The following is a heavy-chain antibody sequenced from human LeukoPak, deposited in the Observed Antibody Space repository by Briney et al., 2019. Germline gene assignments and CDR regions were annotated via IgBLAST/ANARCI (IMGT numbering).Heavy chain of an antibody. CDR3: AKSKEGAGPYYFDY. CDR2: ISGSGGST. V-gene: IGHV3-23*01. D-gene: IGHD6-19*01. Sequence: GGSLRLSCAATGFTSVNYAMSWVRQAPGKGLEWVSAISGSGGSTYYADSVKGRFTLSRDNSKNTLYLQMNSLRVEDTAVYYCAKSKEGAGPYYFDYWGQGTLVPVSS. CDR1: GFTSVNYA. J-gene: IGHJ4*02.